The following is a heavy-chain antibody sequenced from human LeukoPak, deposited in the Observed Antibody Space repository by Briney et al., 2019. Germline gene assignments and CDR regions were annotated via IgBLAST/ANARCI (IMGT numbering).Heavy chain of an antibody. V-gene: IGHV3-23*01. CDR3: APSPGQGSDP. Sequence: SGGSLRLSCAASGFSFSNCAMTWVRQAPGKGLEWVSSISDSAGATYYADSVRGRFTISRDNSKNTLYLQMNSLRAEDTAVYYCAPSPGQGSDPWGQGTLVTVSS. J-gene: IGHJ5*02. CDR2: ISDSAGAT. CDR1: GFSFSNCA.